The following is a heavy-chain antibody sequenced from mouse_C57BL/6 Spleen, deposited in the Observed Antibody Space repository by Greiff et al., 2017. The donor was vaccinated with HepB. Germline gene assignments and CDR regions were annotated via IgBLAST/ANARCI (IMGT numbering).Heavy chain of an antibody. CDR2: ISDGGSYT. J-gene: IGHJ2*01. CDR3: ARKAYYYGSSYYFDY. Sequence: EVQVVESGGGLVKPGGSLKLSCAASGFTFSSYAMSWVRQTPEKRLEWVATISDGGSYTYYPDNVKGRFTISRDNAKNNLYLQMSHLKSEDTAMYYCARKAYYYGSSYYFDYWGQGTTLTVSS. D-gene: IGHD1-1*01. CDR1: GFTFSSYA. V-gene: IGHV5-4*01.